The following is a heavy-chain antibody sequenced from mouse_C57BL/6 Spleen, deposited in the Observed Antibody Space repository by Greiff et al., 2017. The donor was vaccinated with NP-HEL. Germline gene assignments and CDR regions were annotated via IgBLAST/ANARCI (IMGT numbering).Heavy chain of an antibody. D-gene: IGHD4-1*01. CDR2: IYPGDGDT. CDR1: GYAFSSSW. J-gene: IGHJ2*01. CDR3: ARGDWDWY. V-gene: IGHV1-82*01. Sequence: VQRVESGPELVKPGASVKISCKASGYAFSSSWMNWVKQRPGKGLEWIGRIYPGDGDTNYNGKFKGKATLTADKSSSTAYMQLSSLTSEDSAVYFCARGDWDWYWGQGTTLTVSS.